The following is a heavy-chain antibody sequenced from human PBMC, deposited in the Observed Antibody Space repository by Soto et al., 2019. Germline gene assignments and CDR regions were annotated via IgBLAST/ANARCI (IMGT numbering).Heavy chain of an antibody. CDR3: AKDMNYYGSVSSYGMDV. V-gene: IGHV3-23*01. J-gene: IGHJ6*02. CDR2: ISGSGGST. D-gene: IGHD3-10*01. Sequence: EVQLLESGGGLVQPGGSLRLSCAASGFTFSSYAMSWVRQAPGKGLEWVSAISGSGGSTYYADSVKGRFTISRDNSKNTLYLQMNSLRAEDTAVYYCAKDMNYYGSVSSYGMDVWGQGTTVTVSS. CDR1: GFTFSSYA.